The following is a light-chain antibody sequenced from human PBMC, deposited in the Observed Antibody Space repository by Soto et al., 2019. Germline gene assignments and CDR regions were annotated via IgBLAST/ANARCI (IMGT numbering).Light chain of an antibody. Sequence: QSALTQPASVSGSPGQSITISCAGTSCDVGGYNYVSWYQQHPGKAPKLMIYDVSNRPSGVSKRFSGSKSGNTASLPISGLQAEDEADYYCSSDTSSSTLDAFGTGTKVTV. CDR1: SCDVGGYNY. CDR2: DVS. V-gene: IGLV2-14*01. CDR3: SSDTSSSTLDA. J-gene: IGLJ1*01.